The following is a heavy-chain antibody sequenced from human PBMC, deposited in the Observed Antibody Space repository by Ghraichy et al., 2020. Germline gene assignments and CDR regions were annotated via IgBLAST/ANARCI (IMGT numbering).Heavy chain of an antibody. CDR3: ARDQGDYGDYLDAFDI. CDR2: ISSSSSYT. CDR1: GFTFSDYY. D-gene: IGHD4-17*01. Sequence: GGSLRLSCAASGFTFSDYYMSWIRQAPGKGLEWVSYISSSSSYTNYADSVKGRFTISRDNAKNSLYLQMNSLRAEDTAVYYCARDQGDYGDYLDAFDIWGQGTMVTVSS. J-gene: IGHJ3*02. V-gene: IGHV3-11*06.